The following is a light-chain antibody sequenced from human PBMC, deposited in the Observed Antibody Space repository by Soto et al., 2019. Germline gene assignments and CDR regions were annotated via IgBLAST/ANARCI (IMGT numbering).Light chain of an antibody. J-gene: IGLJ1*01. Sequence: QSVLTQPASVSGSPGQSITISCTGTSSDVGGYNYVSWYQQHPGKAPKLMIYDVSDRPSGVSNRFSGSKSGNTASLTISGLQAEDEADYYCTSYTSGVYVFRTGTKVPVL. CDR1: SSDVGGYNY. CDR2: DVS. CDR3: TSYTSGVYV. V-gene: IGLV2-14*01.